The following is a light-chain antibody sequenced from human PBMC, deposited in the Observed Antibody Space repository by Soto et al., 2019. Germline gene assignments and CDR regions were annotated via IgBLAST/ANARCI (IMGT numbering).Light chain of an antibody. CDR1: SSNIGSNY. J-gene: IGLJ1*01. CDR2: RNN. CDR3: SSYRTGGPFV. Sequence: QAVVTQPPSASGTPGQRVTISCSGSSSNIGSNYVYWYQQLPGTAPKLLIYRNNQRPSGVPDRFSGSKSGNTASLTISGLQAEDEADYYCSSYRTGGPFVFGTGTKVTVL. V-gene: IGLV1-47*01.